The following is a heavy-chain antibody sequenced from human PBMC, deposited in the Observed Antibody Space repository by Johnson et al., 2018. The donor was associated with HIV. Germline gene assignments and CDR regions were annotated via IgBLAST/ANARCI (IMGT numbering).Heavy chain of an antibody. CDR2: ISYDGSNQ. Sequence: QMESGGGVVQPGRSLRLSCAASGFTCSSYAMHWVRQAPGKGLEWVAVISYDGSNQYYADSMKGRFTISRDNAKNSLYPQMNSLRAEDTAVYYGARGGYYDSSGSAFDIWGQGTMVTVSS. CDR3: ARGGYYDSSGSAFDI. J-gene: IGHJ3*02. CDR1: GFTCSSYA. D-gene: IGHD3-22*01. V-gene: IGHV3-30*04.